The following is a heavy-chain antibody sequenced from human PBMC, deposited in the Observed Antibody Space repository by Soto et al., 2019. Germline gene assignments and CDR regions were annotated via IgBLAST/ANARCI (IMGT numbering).Heavy chain of an antibody. V-gene: IGHV3-30*18. CDR3: AKDLSPYCSGGSCYYYGMDV. CDR1: GFTFSSYG. CDR2: ISYDGSNK. D-gene: IGHD2-15*01. Sequence: GGSLRLSCAASGFTFSSYGMHWVRQAPGKGLEWVAVISYDGSNKYYADSVKGRFTISRDNSKNTLYLQMNSLRAEDTAVYYCAKDLSPYCSGGSCYYYGMDVWGQGITVTVSS. J-gene: IGHJ6*02.